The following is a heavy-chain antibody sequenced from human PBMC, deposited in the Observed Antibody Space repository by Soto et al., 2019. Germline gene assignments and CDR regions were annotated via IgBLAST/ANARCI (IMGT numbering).Heavy chain of an antibody. J-gene: IGHJ4*02. CDR1: GFMFNTYS. Sequence: QVQLVASGGGVVQPGGSLRLSCVASGFMFNTYSIHWVRQAPGKGLEWVAVISFNGGNKQYADSVKGRFTIARDNSKNTVYQDMDSLIPEDAALYSGARDVAGASRFGERSSYFDYWGQGTLVTVSS. CDR2: ISFNGGNK. D-gene: IGHD3-3*01. CDR3: ARDVAGASRFGERSSYFDY. V-gene: IGHV3-30-3*01.